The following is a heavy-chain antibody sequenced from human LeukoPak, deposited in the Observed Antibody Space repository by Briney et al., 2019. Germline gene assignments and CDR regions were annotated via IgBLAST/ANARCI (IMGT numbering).Heavy chain of an antibody. J-gene: IGHJ6*03. CDR3: ARAYDWSYYYYMDV. Sequence: PGGSLRLSCAASGFTFSTYIMNWVRQAPGKGLEWVSYISSSSATIYYADSVKGRFTVSRDNAKNSLYLQMNSLRAEDTAVYYCARAYDWSYYYYMDVWGKGTTVTVSS. V-gene: IGHV3-48*04. CDR2: ISSSSATI. D-gene: IGHD3-16*01. CDR1: GFTFSTYI.